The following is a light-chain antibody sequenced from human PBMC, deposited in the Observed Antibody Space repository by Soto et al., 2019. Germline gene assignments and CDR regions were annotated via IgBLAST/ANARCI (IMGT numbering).Light chain of an antibody. Sequence: QLVLTQPPSASGTPGQRVTISCSGNTSNLEDNHVYWYRRLPGTAPRLLLYRNNQRPSGVPDRFSGSKSGTSASLAISGLRSEDEADYFCAAWDDSLSVVVFGGGTKVTVL. V-gene: IGLV1-47*01. J-gene: IGLJ2*01. CDR2: RNN. CDR1: TSNLEDNH. CDR3: AAWDDSLSVVV.